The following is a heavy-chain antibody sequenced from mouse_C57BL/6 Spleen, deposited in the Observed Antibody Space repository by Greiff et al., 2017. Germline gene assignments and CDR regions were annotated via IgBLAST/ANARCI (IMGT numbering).Heavy chain of an antibody. CDR3: ARGGVYAMDY. Sequence: QVQLQQSGPELVKPGASVKISCKASGYAFSSSWMNWVKQRPGKGLEWIGRIYPGDGDTNYNGKFKGKATLTADKSSSTAYMQLRSLTSEDSAVYFCARGGVYAMDYWGQGTSVTVSS. CDR2: IYPGDGDT. CDR1: GYAFSSSW. V-gene: IGHV1-82*01. J-gene: IGHJ4*01.